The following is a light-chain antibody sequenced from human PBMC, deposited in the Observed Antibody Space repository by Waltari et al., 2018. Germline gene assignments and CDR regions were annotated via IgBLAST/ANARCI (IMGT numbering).Light chain of an antibody. J-gene: IGKJ1*01. V-gene: IGKV3-20*01. Sequence: LSCRASQGVSRALAGYQKKPGQAPRLLIYGGTRATGIPDRFSGSGSGTDFSLTISRLEPEDFAVYYCQHYVRLPATFGQGTKVEIK. CDR1: QGVSRA. CDR2: GGT. CDR3: QHYVRLPAT.